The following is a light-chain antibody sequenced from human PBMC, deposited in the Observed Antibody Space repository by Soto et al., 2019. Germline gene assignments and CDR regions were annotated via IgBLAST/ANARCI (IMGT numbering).Light chain of an antibody. CDR2: EVS. J-gene: IGLJ2*01. V-gene: IGLV2-14*01. CDR1: SSDVGGYNY. Sequence: QSALTQPASVSGSPGQSITISCTGTSSDVGGYNYVSWYQQHPGKAPKLMIYEVSNRPSGVSNRFSGSKSGNTASLTISGLQAEDEADYYCSSYTSSSTVGLGGGTKVTVL. CDR3: SSYTSSSTVG.